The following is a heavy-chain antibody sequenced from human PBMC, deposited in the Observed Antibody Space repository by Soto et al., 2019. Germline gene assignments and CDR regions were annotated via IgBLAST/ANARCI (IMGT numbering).Heavy chain of an antibody. J-gene: IGHJ4*02. Sequence: EVQLVESGGGLVQPGGSLRLSCAASGFPFSGYSMFWVRQAPGKGLEYVSAINTNGVNTFYAKSVKGRFTISRDNSKKTMYLQMGSLRAEDMAVYYCARGRVEDSSGWATYFDYWGQGTLVIVSS. V-gene: IGHV3-64*01. D-gene: IGHD6-19*01. CDR2: INTNGVNT. CDR3: ARGRVEDSSGWATYFDY. CDR1: GFPFSGYS.